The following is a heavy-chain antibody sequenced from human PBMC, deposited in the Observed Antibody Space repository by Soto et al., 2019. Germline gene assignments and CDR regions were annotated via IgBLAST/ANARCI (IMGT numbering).Heavy chain of an antibody. CDR3: AKGRSYYYYYGVDV. CDR2: IIDSGGST. Sequence: GGSLRLSCAASGFTFSSCAMGWVRQAPGKGLEWVSDIIDSGGSTYYADSVKGRFTNSRDNSKSKLYLQINSLRAEDTALYYCAKGRSYYYYYGVDVWGQGTTVTVSS. J-gene: IGHJ6*02. V-gene: IGHV3-23*01. CDR1: GFTFSSCA.